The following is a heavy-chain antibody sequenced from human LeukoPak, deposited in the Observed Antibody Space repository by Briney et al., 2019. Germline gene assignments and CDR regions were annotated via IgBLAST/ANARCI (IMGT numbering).Heavy chain of an antibody. V-gene: IGHV4-34*01. J-gene: IGHJ3*02. CDR1: GFTFSSYS. D-gene: IGHD3-3*01. CDR2: INHSGST. CDR3: ARLITYYDFWSGYYSGAFDI. Sequence: GSLRPSCAASGFTFSSYSMNWVRQAPGKGLEWIGEINHSGSTNYNPSLKSRVTISVDTSKNQFSLKLSSVTAADTAVYYCARLITYYDFWSGYYSGAFDIWGQGTMVTVSS.